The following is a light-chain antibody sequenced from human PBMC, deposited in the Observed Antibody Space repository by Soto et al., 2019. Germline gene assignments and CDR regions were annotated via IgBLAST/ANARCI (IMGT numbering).Light chain of an antibody. J-gene: IGKJ5*01. V-gene: IGKV2-28*01. CDR3: MQARQTPNT. Sequence: DIVMPQSPLSLPVTPGEPASISCRSSQSLLHSNGYNYLDWYLQKPGQSPQLLIYLGSNRASGVPDRFSGSGSGTDFTLKISRVEAEDVGVYFCMQARQTPNTFGQGTRLEIK. CDR2: LGS. CDR1: QSLLHSNGYNY.